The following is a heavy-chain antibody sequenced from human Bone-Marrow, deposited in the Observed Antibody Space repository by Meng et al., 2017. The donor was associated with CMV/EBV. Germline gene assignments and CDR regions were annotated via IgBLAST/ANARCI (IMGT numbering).Heavy chain of an antibody. CDR1: GFTFSDYY. CDR3: ARGGDYLRN. Sequence: LSCAASGFTFSDYYMTWIRQAPGKGLEWVSYIDTDGTNMRFADSVQGRFTVSRDNAKNSLYLQMNSLRADDTAVYYCARGGDYLRNWGQGTLVTVSS. CDR2: IDTDGTNM. J-gene: IGHJ4*02. D-gene: IGHD2/OR15-2a*01. V-gene: IGHV3-11*01.